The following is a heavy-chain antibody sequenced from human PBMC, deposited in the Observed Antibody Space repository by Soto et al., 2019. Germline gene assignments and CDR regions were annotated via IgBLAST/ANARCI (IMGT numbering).Heavy chain of an antibody. J-gene: IGHJ6*02. CDR3: ARGSSSPHDGGVPLYYYYGMDV. Sequence: ASVKVSCKASGYTFTGYYMHWVRQAPGQGLEWMGWINPNSGGTNYAQKFQGWVTMTRDTSISTAYMELSRLSSDDTAVYYCARGSSSPHDGGVPLYYYYGMDVWGQGTTVTVSS. V-gene: IGHV1-2*04. CDR2: INPNSGGT. CDR1: GYTFTGYY. D-gene: IGHD6-6*01.